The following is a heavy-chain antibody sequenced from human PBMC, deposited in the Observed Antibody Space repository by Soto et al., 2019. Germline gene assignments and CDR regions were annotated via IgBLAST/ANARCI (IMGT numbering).Heavy chain of an antibody. D-gene: IGHD3-22*01. J-gene: IGHJ4*02. V-gene: IGHV1-69*13. CDR3: ASAITMIVVVSVPTGFDY. CDR2: IIPIFGTA. CDR1: GGTFSIYA. Sequence: SVKVSCKDSGGTFSIYAISWVRQAPGQGLEWMGGIIPIFGTANYAQKFQGRVTITADESTSTAYMELSSLRSEDTAVYYCASAITMIVVVSVPTGFDYWGQGTLVTVSS.